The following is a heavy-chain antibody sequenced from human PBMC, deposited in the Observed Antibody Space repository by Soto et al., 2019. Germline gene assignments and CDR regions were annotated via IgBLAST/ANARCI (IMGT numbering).Heavy chain of an antibody. V-gene: IGHV4-38-2*02. CDR3: ARERSFARPAGWFEP. CDR2: VYHSGAT. D-gene: IGHD6-13*01. CDR1: GYSMTSGFY. J-gene: IGHJ5*02. Sequence: PSETLSLTCDVSGYSMTSGFYWGWIRQTPGKGLEWIGSVYHSGATYYTPSLQSRVSISVDTSKSQFSLKLISATAADTGTYYCARERSFARPAGWFEPWGQGTQVTVSS.